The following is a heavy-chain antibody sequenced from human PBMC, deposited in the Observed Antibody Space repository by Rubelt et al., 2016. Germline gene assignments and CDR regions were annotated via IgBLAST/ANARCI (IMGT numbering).Heavy chain of an antibody. CDR2: INHSGST. CDR1: GGSFSGYY. D-gene: IGHD6-13*01. J-gene: IGHJ5*02. CDR3: ARGLARAAAAPRRLWFDP. V-gene: IGHV4-34*01. Sequence: QVQLQQWGAGLLKPPETLSLTCAVYGGSFSGYYWSWIRQPPGKGLEWIGEINHSGSTNYNPSLKSRVPRSVETSKNQFSLKLSSVTAAETAVYYCARGLARAAAAPRRLWFDPWGQGTLVTVSS.